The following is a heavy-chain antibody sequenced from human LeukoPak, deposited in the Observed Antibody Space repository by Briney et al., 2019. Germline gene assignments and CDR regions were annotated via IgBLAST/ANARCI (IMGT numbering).Heavy chain of an antibody. CDR1: GFTFSSYW. CDR3: ARGLGSPVPTWFDP. J-gene: IGHJ5*02. D-gene: IGHD3-16*01. CDR2: INTDGSGT. V-gene: IGHV3-74*01. Sequence: GGSLRLSCAASGFTFSSYWMHWIRQAPGKGLVWVSRINTDGSGTSYADSVKGRFTISRDNAKNTLYLQMNSLRAEDTAVYYCARGLGSPVPTWFDPWGQGTLVTVSS.